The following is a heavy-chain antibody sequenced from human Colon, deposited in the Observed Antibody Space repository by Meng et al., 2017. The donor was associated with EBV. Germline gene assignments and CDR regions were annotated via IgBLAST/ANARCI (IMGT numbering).Heavy chain of an antibody. J-gene: IGHJ4*02. D-gene: IGHD6-25*01. CDR1: GYTFTTYG. CDR3: ARDSEAADY. Sequence: VQLVHSGSELKKTGASGRISCKASGYTFTTYGMNWVLQAPGQGLEWMGWINTNTGKPTYAQGLTGRFVFSLDTSVSTAYLQISSLKAEDTAVYYCARDSEAADYWGQGTLVTVSS. V-gene: IGHV7-4-1*02. CDR2: INTNTGKP.